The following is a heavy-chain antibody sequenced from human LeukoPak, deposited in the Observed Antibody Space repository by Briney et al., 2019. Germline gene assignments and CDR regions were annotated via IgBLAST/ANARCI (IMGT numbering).Heavy chain of an antibody. CDR2: IYSGGST. D-gene: IGHD2-21*02. Sequence: GGSLRLSCAASGFTFSYYWMSWVRQAPGKGLEWVSVIYSGGSTYYADSVKGRFTISRDNSKNTLYLQMNSLRAEDTAVYYCARGPLTVVTDYWGQGTLVTVSS. J-gene: IGHJ4*02. CDR1: GFTFSYYW. CDR3: ARGPLTVVTDY. V-gene: IGHV3-53*01.